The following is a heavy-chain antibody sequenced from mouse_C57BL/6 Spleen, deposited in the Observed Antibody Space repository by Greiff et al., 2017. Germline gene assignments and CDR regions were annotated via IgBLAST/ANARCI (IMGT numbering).Heavy chain of an antibody. CDR3: ARGGLGTSAWFAY. D-gene: IGHD4-1*01. CDR2: INPNNGGT. Sequence: VQLQQSGPELVKPGASVKMSCKASGYTFTDYNMHWVKQSHGKSLEWIGYINPNNGGTSYNQKFKGKATLTVNKSSSTAYMELRSLTSEDSAVYYGARGGLGTSAWFAYWGQGTLVTVSA. V-gene: IGHV1-22*01. J-gene: IGHJ3*01. CDR1: GYTFTDYN.